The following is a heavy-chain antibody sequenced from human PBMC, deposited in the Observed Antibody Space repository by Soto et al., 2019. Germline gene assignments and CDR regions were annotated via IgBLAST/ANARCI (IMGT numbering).Heavy chain of an antibody. D-gene: IGHD3-10*01. V-gene: IGHV3-30*18. Sequence: VRQAPGKGLEWVAVISYDGSNKYYADSVKGRFTISRDNSKNTLYLQMNSLRAEDTAVYYCAKGSITMVRGVTLDYWGQGTLVTVSS. CDR2: ISYDGSNK. J-gene: IGHJ4*02. CDR3: AKGSITMVRGVTLDY.